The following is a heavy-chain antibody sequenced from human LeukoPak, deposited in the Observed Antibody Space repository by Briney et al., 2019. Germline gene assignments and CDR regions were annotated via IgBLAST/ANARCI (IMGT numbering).Heavy chain of an antibody. V-gene: IGHV1-2*02. CDR1: GYTFTGYY. Sequence: ASVKVSCKASGYTFTGYYMHWVRQAPGRGLEWMGWINPNSGGTNYAQKFQGRVTMTRDTSISTAYMELSRLRSDDTAVYYCARDHGREAAAGWWGQGTLVTVSS. CDR2: INPNSGGT. CDR3: ARDHGREAAAGW. J-gene: IGHJ4*02. D-gene: IGHD6-13*01.